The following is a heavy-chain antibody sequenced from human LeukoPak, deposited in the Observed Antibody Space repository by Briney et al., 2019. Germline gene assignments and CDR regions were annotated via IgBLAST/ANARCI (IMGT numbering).Heavy chain of an antibody. J-gene: IGHJ4*02. D-gene: IGHD3-10*01. CDR1: GGSFSGYY. Sequence: SETLSLTCAVYGGSFSGYYWSWIRQPPGKGLEWIGEINHSGSTNYNPSLKSRVTISVDTSKNQFSLKLSSVTAADTAVYHCARRYGGFGEYYWGQGTLVTVSS. V-gene: IGHV4-34*01. CDR2: INHSGST. CDR3: ARRYGGFGEYY.